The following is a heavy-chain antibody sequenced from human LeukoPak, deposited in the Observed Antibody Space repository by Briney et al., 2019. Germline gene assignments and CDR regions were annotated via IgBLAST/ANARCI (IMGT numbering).Heavy chain of an antibody. CDR2: INGDGSIT. Sequence: GGSLRLSCAASGFTFSTYWMHWVRQAPGKGLVWVSRINGDGSITSYADSMKGRFTISRDNAKNTLFLQMNSLRADDTAVYYCARGLRGASGFDIWGQGTMVTVSS. CDR1: GFTFSTYW. CDR3: ARGLRGASGFDI. J-gene: IGHJ3*02. D-gene: IGHD3-10*01. V-gene: IGHV3-74*01.